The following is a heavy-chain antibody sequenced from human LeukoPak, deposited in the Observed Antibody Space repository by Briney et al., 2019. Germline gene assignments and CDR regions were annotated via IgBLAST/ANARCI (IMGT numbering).Heavy chain of an antibody. CDR3: ARDFSTDDY. CDR2: ISNNSTYI. Sequence: GGSLRLSCAASGFTFSSHIMNWVRQAPGKGLEWVSSISNNSTYIYYADSVKGRFTISRDNAKDSLYLQMNSLRAEDTAVYYCARDFSTDDYWGQGTLVTVSS. CDR1: GFTFSSHI. V-gene: IGHV3-21*01. J-gene: IGHJ4*02. D-gene: IGHD2-2*01.